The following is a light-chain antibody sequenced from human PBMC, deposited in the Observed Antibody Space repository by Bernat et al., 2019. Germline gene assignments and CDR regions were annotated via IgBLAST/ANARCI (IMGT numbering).Light chain of an antibody. CDR2: DVN. J-gene: IGLJ3*02. CDR3: CSYAGNSAWV. CDR1: SSDVGGYNF. Sequence: QSALTQPRSVSGSPGQSFTISCTGTSSDVGGYNFVPWYQQHPGTAPKLMIYDVNKRPSGIPDRFSGSKSGNTASLTISGLQAEDEADYYCCSYAGNSAWVFGGGTKVTVL. V-gene: IGLV2-11*01.